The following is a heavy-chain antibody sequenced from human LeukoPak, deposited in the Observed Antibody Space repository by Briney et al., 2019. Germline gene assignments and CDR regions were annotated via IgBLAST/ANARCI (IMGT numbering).Heavy chain of an antibody. Sequence: GASVKVSCKASGYTFSSYGLSWVRQAPGQGLEWMGWISGFRGNTNYAQKFRGRDTMTTDTSTTTAYMELRSLNSDDTAVYYCARDFFSYDGTENNYEDTFDIWGQGTMVTVSS. D-gene: IGHD3-22*01. CDR2: ISGFRGNT. V-gene: IGHV1-18*01. CDR1: GYTFSSYG. CDR3: ARDFFSYDGTENNYEDTFDI. J-gene: IGHJ3*02.